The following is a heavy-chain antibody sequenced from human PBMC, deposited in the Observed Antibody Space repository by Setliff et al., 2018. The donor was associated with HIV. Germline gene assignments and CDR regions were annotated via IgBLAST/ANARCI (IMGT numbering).Heavy chain of an antibody. CDR3: ARSPYGDYGLDY. CDR2: INWNGGST. D-gene: IGHD4-17*01. Sequence: PGGSLRLSCAASGFTFDDYGMSWVRQAPGKGLEWVSGINWNGGSTGYADSVRGRSTISRDNAKNSLYLQMNTLRAEDTAVYFCARSPYGDYGLDYWGQGTLVTVSS. CDR1: GFTFDDYG. V-gene: IGHV3-20*04. J-gene: IGHJ4*02.